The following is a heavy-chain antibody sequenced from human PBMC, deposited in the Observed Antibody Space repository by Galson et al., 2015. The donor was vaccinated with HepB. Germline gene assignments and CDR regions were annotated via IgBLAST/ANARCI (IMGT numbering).Heavy chain of an antibody. J-gene: IGHJ4*02. CDR1: GFTFSSNA. Sequence: SLRLSCAASGFTFSSNAMSWVRQAPGKGLEWVSGISGSGTSTYYTDSAKGRFTISRDNSKNTLFLQMNSLRAEDTAVYLCAKRGSSGWYVDYWGQGTLVTVSS. CDR3: AKRGSSGWYVDY. CDR2: ISGSGTST. V-gene: IGHV3-23*01. D-gene: IGHD6-19*01.